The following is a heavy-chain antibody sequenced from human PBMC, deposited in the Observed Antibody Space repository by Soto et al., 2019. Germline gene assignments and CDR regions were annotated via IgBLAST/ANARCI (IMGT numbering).Heavy chain of an antibody. D-gene: IGHD6-19*01. Sequence: LRLSCAASGLTLSNAWMSWVRQAAGMGLEWVGRIKGKTDGGTTDYAAPVKGRFTISRDDSKNTLYLQMNSLKTEDTAVYYCTRESRHSSGWYGAFDIWGQGTMVTVSS. J-gene: IGHJ3*02. CDR2: IKGKTDGGTT. CDR3: TRESRHSSGWYGAFDI. CDR1: GLTLSNAW. V-gene: IGHV3-15*01.